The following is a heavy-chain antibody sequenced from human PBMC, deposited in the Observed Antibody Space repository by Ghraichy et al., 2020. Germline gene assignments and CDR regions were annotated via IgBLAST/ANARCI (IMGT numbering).Heavy chain of an antibody. CDR2: IWYDGSNK. CDR1: GFTFSSCG. Sequence: GGSLRLSCAASGFTFSSCGIHWARQAPGKGKEWVAVIWYDGSNKYYADSVKGRFTISRDNSKNTLYLQMNSLRAEDTAVYYCARDLGDGYNDFDYWGQGTLVTVSS. CDR3: ARDLGDGYNDFDY. J-gene: IGHJ4*02. D-gene: IGHD5-24*01. V-gene: IGHV3-33*01.